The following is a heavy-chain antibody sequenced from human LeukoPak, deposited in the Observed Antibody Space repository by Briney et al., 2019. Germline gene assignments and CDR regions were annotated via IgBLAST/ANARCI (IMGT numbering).Heavy chain of an antibody. V-gene: IGHV3-48*01. J-gene: IGHJ4*02. CDR2: ISSSSNII. Sequence: GGSLRLSCAASGFTFSSYSMNWVRQAPGRGLEWVSYISSSSNIIYYADSVKGRFTISRDNAKSSLYLEMNSLRAEDTAMYYCARGFYTPDYWGQGTLVTVSS. CDR1: GFTFSSYS. CDR3: ARGFYTPDY.